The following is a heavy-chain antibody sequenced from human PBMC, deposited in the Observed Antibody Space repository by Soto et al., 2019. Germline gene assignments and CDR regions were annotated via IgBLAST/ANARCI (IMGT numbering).Heavy chain of an antibody. D-gene: IGHD5-18*01. CDR3: ASHRGNTYGPYDY. CDR1: GGSISSGNW. Sequence: VQLQESGPGLVKPSGTLSLTCAVSGGSISSGNWWSWVRQSPRKGLEWIGEISHSGNTNHHPSLKSRVTISIDQSKNQVSLKLASVTGADTAVYYCASHRGNTYGPYDYWGQGTLVTVSS. J-gene: IGHJ4*02. V-gene: IGHV4-4*02. CDR2: ISHSGNT.